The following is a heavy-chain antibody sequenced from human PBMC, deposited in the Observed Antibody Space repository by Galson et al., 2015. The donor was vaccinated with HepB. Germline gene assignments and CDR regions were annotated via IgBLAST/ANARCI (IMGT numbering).Heavy chain of an antibody. Sequence: SLRLSCAASGFGFSDYAMYWVRQAPGKGLEWVAVISYDGFSKYYADSLKGRFTISRDNSKNTLYLQMNSLRVEDTAAYYCVRPRNRMGFGGDFRIWGQGTMVTVSS. CDR3: VRPRNRMGFGGDFRI. V-gene: IGHV3-30-3*01. J-gene: IGHJ3*02. CDR2: ISYDGFSK. D-gene: IGHD2-21*01. CDR1: GFGFSDYA.